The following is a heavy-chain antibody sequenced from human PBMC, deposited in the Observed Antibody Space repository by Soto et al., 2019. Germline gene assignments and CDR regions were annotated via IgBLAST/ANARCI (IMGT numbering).Heavy chain of an antibody. Sequence: AMSPRLVCAASIFPFIACAISWERAPQGKGLEWVSGISASRGRTYYADAVKGRFTISSDNSKNTLYLQMNSLRAEDTAVVDCAKDPNGDYIGCFDRWGQGTTVPFSS. V-gene: IGHV3-23*01. J-gene: IGHJ3*02. D-gene: IGHD4-17*01. CDR2: ISASRGRT. CDR3: AKDPNGDYIGCFDR. CDR1: IFPFIACA.